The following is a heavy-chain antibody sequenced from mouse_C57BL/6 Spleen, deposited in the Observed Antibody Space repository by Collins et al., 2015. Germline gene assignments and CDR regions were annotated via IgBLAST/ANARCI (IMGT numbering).Heavy chain of an antibody. CDR3: ARGNWGEDWFAY. D-gene: IGHD4-1*02. CDR1: GFTFTDYY. CDR2: IRNKANGYTT. V-gene: IGHV7-3*02. Sequence: EVKLVESGGGLVQPGGSLRLSCATSGFTFTDYYMSWVRQPPGKALEWLGFIRNKANGYTTEYSASVKGRFTISRDNSQSILYLQMNTLRAEDSATYYCARGNWGEDWFAYWGQGTLVTVSA. J-gene: IGHJ3*01.